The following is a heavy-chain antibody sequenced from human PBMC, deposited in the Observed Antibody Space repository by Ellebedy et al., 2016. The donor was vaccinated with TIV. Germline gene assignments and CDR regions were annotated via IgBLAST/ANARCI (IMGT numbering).Heavy chain of an antibody. D-gene: IGHD5-12*01. Sequence: AASVKVSCKASGYTFTSYVMNWVRQAPGQGLEWMGWINTNTGNPTYAQGFTGRFVFSLATSVSTTYLQINSLKAEDTAVYYCARRLFSGIHYYFDYWGQGTLVTVSS. J-gene: IGHJ4*02. CDR2: INTNTGNP. V-gene: IGHV7-4-1*02. CDR1: GYTFTSYV. CDR3: ARRLFSGIHYYFDY.